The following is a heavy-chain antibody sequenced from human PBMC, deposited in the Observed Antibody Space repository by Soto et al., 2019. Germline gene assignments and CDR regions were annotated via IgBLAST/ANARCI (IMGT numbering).Heavy chain of an antibody. J-gene: IGHJ4*02. D-gene: IGHD2-21*02. CDR2: INSDGSST. CDR3: ARPRPYCGGDCPDS. Sequence: EVQLVESGGGLVQPGGSLRLSCAASGLTFSSYWMHWVRQAPGKGLVWVSRINSDGSSTSYADSVKGRFTISRDNAKNTLYLQMNSLRAEDTAVYYCARPRPYCGGDCPDSWGQGTLVTVSS. V-gene: IGHV3-74*01. CDR1: GLTFSSYW.